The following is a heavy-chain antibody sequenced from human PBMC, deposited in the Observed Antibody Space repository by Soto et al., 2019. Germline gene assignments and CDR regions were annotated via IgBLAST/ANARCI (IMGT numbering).Heavy chain of an antibody. J-gene: IGHJ4*02. V-gene: IGHV2-5*01. CDR2: LYWNDDK. CDR3: AKRRAVSNNVFFDQ. Sequence: QITLKESGQTLVKPTQTLTLVCTLSGFSINNGAVGVGWIRQPPGKAPEWLALLYWNDDKWYSPSLRYRLSVTKDSSKNHVVLTMTHMAPMDAGTYYCAKRRAVSNNVFFDQWGQGALVTVSS. CDR1: GFSINNGAVG. D-gene: IGHD4-4*01.